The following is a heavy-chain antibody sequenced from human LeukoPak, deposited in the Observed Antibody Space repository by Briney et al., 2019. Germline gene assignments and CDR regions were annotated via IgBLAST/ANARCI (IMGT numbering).Heavy chain of an antibody. CDR1: GYTFTSYG. V-gene: IGHV1-2*02. J-gene: IGHJ3*01. Sequence: GASVTVSCTASGYTFTSYGITWVRQAPGQGLEWMGWINPKSGGTNYAQKFQGRVTMTRDTSISTAYMEPSSLKSDDTAMYYCATRTYYGADSQGGIGVYRLWGQGTMVTVSS. CDR2: INPKSGGT. CDR3: ATRTYYGADSQGGIGVYRL. D-gene: IGHD4/OR15-4a*01.